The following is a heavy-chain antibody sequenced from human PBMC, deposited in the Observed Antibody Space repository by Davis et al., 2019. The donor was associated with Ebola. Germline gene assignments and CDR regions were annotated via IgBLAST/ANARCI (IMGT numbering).Heavy chain of an antibody. V-gene: IGHV3-13*01. Sequence: PGGSLRLSCAASGFTFRTYDMHWVRHTTERGLEWVSTVGNGHDTYYSASVKGRFTISRDNVKNSLYLQMNSLTVGDTAVYYCAKGPYGLDVWGQGTTVTVSS. J-gene: IGHJ6*02. CDR2: VGNGHDT. CDR1: GFTFRTYD. CDR3: AKGPYGLDV.